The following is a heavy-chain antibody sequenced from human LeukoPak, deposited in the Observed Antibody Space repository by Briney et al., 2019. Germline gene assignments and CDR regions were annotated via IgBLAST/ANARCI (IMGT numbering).Heavy chain of an antibody. D-gene: IGHD3-22*01. CDR2: IYSTGST. CDR1: GGSISSYY. CDR3: ARGYYDSSGYYGYFDY. V-gene: IGHV4-4*07. J-gene: IGHJ4*02. Sequence: PSETLSLTCTVSGGSISSYYWSWIRQPAEKGLEWIGRIYSTGSTNCNPSLKSRVTMSVDTSKNQFSLKLSSVTAADTAVYYCARGYYDSSGYYGYFDYWGQGTLVTVSS.